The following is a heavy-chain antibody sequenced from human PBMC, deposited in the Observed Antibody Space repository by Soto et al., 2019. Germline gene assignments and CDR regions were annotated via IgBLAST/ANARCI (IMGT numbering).Heavy chain of an antibody. CDR2: ISGSGGST. CDR1: GFTFSSYA. V-gene: IGHV3-23*01. J-gene: IGHJ4*02. Sequence: GGSLRLSCAASGFTFSSYAMSWVRQAPGKGLEWVSAISGSGGSTYYADSVKGRFTISRDNAKNSLSLQMNSLRAGDMAVYFCAKSQEIGTHFFDSWGQGTQVTVSS. D-gene: IGHD6-13*01. CDR3: AKSQEIGTHFFDS.